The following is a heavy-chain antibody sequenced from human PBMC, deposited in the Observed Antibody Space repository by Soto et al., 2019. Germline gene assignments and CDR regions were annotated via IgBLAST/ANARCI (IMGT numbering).Heavy chain of an antibody. CDR3: AKPRSSLEWPPFDP. Sequence: QVKLVESGGGVVQPGRSRRLSCVTSGFTFRSYGMHGVRQSPDKGLEWVAVIKSDGSTADYIESVKGRFFISRDNSKTSVYLQMNNLRPEDPGIYYCAKPRSSLEWPPFDPWGQGTLVTVSS. D-gene: IGHD3-3*01. J-gene: IGHJ5*02. CDR2: IKSDGSTA. V-gene: IGHV3-30-3*02. CDR1: GFTFRSYG.